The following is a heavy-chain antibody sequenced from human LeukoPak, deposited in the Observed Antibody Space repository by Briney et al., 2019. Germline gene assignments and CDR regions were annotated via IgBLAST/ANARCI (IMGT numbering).Heavy chain of an antibody. Sequence: ASVKVSCKSSVYPSTSNYFHWVRQAPGQGLEWMGMIYPRDGSTSYAQKFQGRVTITADESTSTAYMELSSLRSEDTAVYYCARDRLYSSSWYADFRGPFDYWGQGTLVTVSS. CDR3: ARDRLYSSSWYADFRGPFDY. CDR2: IYPRDGST. V-gene: IGHV1-46*01. CDR1: VYPSTSNY. D-gene: IGHD6-13*01. J-gene: IGHJ4*02.